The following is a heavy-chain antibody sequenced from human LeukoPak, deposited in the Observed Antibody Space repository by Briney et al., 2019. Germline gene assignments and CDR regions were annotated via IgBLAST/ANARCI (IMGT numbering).Heavy chain of an antibody. D-gene: IGHD6-13*01. CDR2: ISYDGSNK. CDR3: AKDGAAAGTVRNWFDP. J-gene: IGHJ5*02. V-gene: IGHV3-30*18. CDR1: GFTFSSYG. Sequence: GGSLRLSCAASGFTFSSYGMHWVRQAPGKGLEWVAVISYDGSNKYYADSVKGRFTISRDNSKNTLYVQMNSLRPDDTAIYYCAKDGAAAGTVRNWFDPWGQGILVTVSS.